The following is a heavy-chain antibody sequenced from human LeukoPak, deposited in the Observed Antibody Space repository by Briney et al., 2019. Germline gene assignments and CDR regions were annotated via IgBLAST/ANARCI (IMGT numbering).Heavy chain of an antibody. CDR1: GYTFTSYY. Sequence: GASVKVSSEASGYTFTSYYLQWVRQAPGQRLEWMGIINPSGGNTSYAQKFQGRVTMTRDMSTSTVYMELSSLRSEDTAVYYCARDQGYDSSGYYYYQFDYWGQGTLVTVSS. CDR3: ARDQGYDSSGYYYYQFDY. J-gene: IGHJ4*02. CDR2: INPSGGNT. D-gene: IGHD3-22*01. V-gene: IGHV1-46*01.